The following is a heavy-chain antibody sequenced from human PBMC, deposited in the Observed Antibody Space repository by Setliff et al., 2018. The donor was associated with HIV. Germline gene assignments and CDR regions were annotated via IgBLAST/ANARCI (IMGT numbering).Heavy chain of an antibody. CDR1: GFTFNSYA. J-gene: IGHJ4*02. Sequence: GGSLRLSCAASGFTFNSYAMSWVRQAPGKGLEWVATMSGSTGDTYYADSVKGRFTTSRDNSKNTLSLQMNSLGAEDTAVYYCANRLRGYNKWYYFDYWGQGTLVTVSS. CDR3: ANRLRGYNKWYYFDY. V-gene: IGHV3-23*01. D-gene: IGHD1-1*01. CDR2: MSGSTGDT.